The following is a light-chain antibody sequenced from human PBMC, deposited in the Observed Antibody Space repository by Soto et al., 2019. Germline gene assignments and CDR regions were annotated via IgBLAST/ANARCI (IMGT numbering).Light chain of an antibody. J-gene: IGKJ1*01. CDR1: QSISTN. CDR2: GAS. CDR3: QHYTNWPPWT. Sequence: IVMTQSPVTMSVSPGERATLSCRASQSISTNLAWYQQKPGQAPRLLIYGASTRATGIPARFSGGGSGTEFTLTISGMQSEDFAVYYCQHYTNWPPWTFGQGTKVETK. V-gene: IGKV3-15*01.